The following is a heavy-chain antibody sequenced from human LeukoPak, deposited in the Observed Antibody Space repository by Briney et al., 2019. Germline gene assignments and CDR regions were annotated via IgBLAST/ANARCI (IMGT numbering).Heavy chain of an antibody. CDR2: IYCSGST. J-gene: IGHJ2*01. CDR3: ARLGGGPSNWYFGL. Sequence: PSETLSLTCTVSGGSISSYYWSWIRQPPGKGLEWIGYIYCSGSTNYNPSLKSRVTISVDTSKNQFSLKLSSVTAADTAVYYCARLGGGPSNWYFGLWGRGTLVTVSS. D-gene: IGHD3-10*01. CDR1: GGSISSYY. V-gene: IGHV4-59*08.